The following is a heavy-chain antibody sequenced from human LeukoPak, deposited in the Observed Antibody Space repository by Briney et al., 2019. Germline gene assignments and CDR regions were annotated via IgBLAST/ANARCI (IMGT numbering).Heavy chain of an antibody. V-gene: IGHV3-7*01. CDR3: ARSYYYGSGTYFIRFYYYYYMDV. Sequence: GGSLRLSCAASGFTFSNYAMSWVRQAPGKGLEWVANIKQDGSEKYYVDSVKGRFTISRDNAKNSLYLQMNSLRAEDTAVYYCARSYYYGSGTYFIRFYYYYYMDVWGKGTTVTVSS. J-gene: IGHJ6*03. CDR2: IKQDGSEK. D-gene: IGHD3-10*01. CDR1: GFTFSNYA.